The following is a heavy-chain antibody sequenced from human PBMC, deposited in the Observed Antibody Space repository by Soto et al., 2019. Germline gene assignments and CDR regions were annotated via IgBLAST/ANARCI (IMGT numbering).Heavy chain of an antibody. CDR1: GYTFTSYG. CDR3: ARDRVPGGWSLNWFDP. J-gene: IGHJ5*02. CDR2: ISAYNGNT. Sequence: QVQLVQSGAEVKKPGASVKVSCKASGYTFTSYGISWGRQAPGQGLEWMGWISAYNGNTNYAQKLQGRVTMTTDTSTSTAYMELRSLRSDVTAVYYCARDRVPGGWSLNWFDPWGQGTLVTVSS. V-gene: IGHV1-18*01. D-gene: IGHD6-19*01.